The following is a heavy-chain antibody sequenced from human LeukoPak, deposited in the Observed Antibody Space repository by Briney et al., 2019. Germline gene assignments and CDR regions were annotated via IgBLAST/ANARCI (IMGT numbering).Heavy chain of an antibody. J-gene: IGHJ6*02. D-gene: IGHD3/OR15-3a*01. CDR3: ARAVIFGKDVRYYYYGMDV. CDR2: INHSGST. CDR1: GFTFSSYA. Sequence: GSLRLSCAASGFTFSSYAMSWIRQPPGKGLEWIGEINHSGSTNYNPSLKSRVTISVDTSKNQFSLKLSSVTAADTAVYYCARAVIFGKDVRYYYYGMDVWGQGTTVTVSS. V-gene: IGHV4-34*01.